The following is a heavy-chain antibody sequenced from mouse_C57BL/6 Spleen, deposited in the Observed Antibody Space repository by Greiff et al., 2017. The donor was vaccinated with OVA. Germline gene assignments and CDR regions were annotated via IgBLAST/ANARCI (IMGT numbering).Heavy chain of an antibody. D-gene: IGHD2-3*01. J-gene: IGHJ1*03. CDR2: IDPSDSET. V-gene: IGHV1-52*01. CDR1: GYTFTSYW. CDR3: ARGGYYDGYYVGYFDV. Sequence: VQLQQPGAELVRPGSSVKLSCKASGYTFTSYWMHWVKQRPIQGLEWIGNIDPSDSETHYNQKFKDKATLTVDKSSSTAYMQLSSLTSEDSAVYYCARGGYYDGYYVGYFDVWGTGTTVTVSS.